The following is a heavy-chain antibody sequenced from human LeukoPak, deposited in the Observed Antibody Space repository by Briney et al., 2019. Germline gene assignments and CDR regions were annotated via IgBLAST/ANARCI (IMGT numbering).Heavy chain of an antibody. V-gene: IGHV4-39*07. CDR1: GGSISSSSYY. CDR2: IYHSGST. J-gene: IGHJ5*02. Sequence: SETLSLTCTVSGGSISSSSYYWGWIRQPPGKGLEWIGSIYHSGSTYYNPSLKSRVTISVDTSKNQFSLKLSSVTAADTAVYYCARAYSSSWYLNWFDPWGQGTPVTVSS. CDR3: ARAYSSSWYLNWFDP. D-gene: IGHD6-13*01.